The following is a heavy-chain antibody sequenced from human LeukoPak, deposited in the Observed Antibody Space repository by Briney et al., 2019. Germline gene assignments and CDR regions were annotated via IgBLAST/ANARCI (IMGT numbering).Heavy chain of an antibody. CDR3: AGVVLYYDILTGYYLNWFDP. CDR1: GYTFTSYG. V-gene: IGHV1-18*01. CDR2: ISAYNGNT. J-gene: IGHJ5*02. Sequence: ASVKVSCKASGYTFTSYGISWVRQAPGQGLEWMGWISAYNGNTNYAQKLQGRVTMTTDTSTSTAYMELRSLRSDDTAVYYCAGVVLYYDILTGYYLNWFDPWGQGTLVTVSS. D-gene: IGHD3-9*01.